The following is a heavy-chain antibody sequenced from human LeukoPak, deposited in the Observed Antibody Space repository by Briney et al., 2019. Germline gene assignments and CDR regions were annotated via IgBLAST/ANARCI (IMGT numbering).Heavy chain of an antibody. CDR2: INHSGST. CDR3: ARDQLGYYYGSGSYYNRRGDDY. D-gene: IGHD3-10*01. CDR1: GGSFSGYY. V-gene: IGHV4-34*01. Sequence: PSETLSLTCAVYGGSFSGYYWSWIRQPPGKGLEWIGEINHSGSTNYNPSLKSRVTISVDTSKNQFSLKLSSVTAADTAVYYCARDQLGYYYGSGSYYNRRGDDYWGQGTLVTVSS. J-gene: IGHJ4*02.